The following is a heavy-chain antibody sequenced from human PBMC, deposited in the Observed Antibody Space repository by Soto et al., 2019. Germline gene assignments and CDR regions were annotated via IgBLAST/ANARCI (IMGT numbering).Heavy chain of an antibody. Sequence: ASVKVSCKASGGTFSNHLISWVRQAPGQGLEWMGRIIPIFGIANYAQRFQGRVTITADESTGTAYMELSSLRSEDTAVYYCARVGEYCGGACPQYFQHWGQGTLVTVSS. CDR1: GGTFSNHL. V-gene: IGHV1-69*13. CDR2: IIPIFGIA. D-gene: IGHD2-21*02. J-gene: IGHJ1*01. CDR3: ARVGEYCGGACPQYFQH.